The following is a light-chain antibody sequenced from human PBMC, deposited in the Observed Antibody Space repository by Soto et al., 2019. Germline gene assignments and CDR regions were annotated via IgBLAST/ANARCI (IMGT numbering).Light chain of an antibody. V-gene: IGKV3-20*01. CDR3: YQFGKAPLT. CDR1: QSVSSNY. CDR2: DAS. Sequence: EIVLTQSPDILSLSPGERATLSCRASQSVSSNYFVWFQQKPGQAPRLVIYDASTRATGIPDRFSGSGSGTDFTLTISGLEPEDFAVYYCYQFGKAPLTFGGGTKVEIK. J-gene: IGKJ4*01.